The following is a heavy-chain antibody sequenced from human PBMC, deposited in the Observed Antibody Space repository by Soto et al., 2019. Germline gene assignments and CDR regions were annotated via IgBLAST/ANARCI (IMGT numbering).Heavy chain of an antibody. J-gene: IGHJ5*02. CDR1: GYTFTSYA. CDR3: ARDTGGSGWDNWFDP. CDR2: INADNGNT. D-gene: IGHD2-15*01. V-gene: IGHV1-18*01. Sequence: ASVKVSCKASGYTFTSYAMHWVRQAPGQSLEWMGWINADNGNTNYAQKLQGRVTMTTDTSTSTAYMELRSLRSDDTAVYYCARDTGGSGWDNWFDPWGQGTLVTVSS.